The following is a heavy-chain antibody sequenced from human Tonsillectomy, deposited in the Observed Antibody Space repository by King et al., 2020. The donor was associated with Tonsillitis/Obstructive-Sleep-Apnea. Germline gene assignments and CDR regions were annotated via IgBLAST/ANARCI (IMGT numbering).Heavy chain of an antibody. CDR3: ARHPYNYYSNGYYNWFDP. D-gene: IGHD3-22*01. Sequence: QLQESGPGLVKPSETLSLTCSVSGGSISSSKNYWGWIRQPPGKGLEWIGSIYYSGSTYYNPSLKSRVTISVDTSKKQFSLKLSSVTAADTAFYYCARHPYNYYSNGYYNWFDPWGQGTLVTVAS. CDR2: IYYSGST. V-gene: IGHV4-39*01. CDR1: GGSISSSKNY. J-gene: IGHJ5*02.